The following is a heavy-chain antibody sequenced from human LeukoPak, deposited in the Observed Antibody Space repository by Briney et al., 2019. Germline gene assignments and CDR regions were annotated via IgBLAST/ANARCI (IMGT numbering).Heavy chain of an antibody. J-gene: IGHJ5*02. D-gene: IGHD3-10*01. CDR2: ISGDGGST. CDR3: AKDSGEYYGSGSNRKFDP. Sequence: GGSLRLSCAASGFTFDDYAMHWVRQAPGKGLEWVSLISGDGGSTYYADSVKGRFTISRDNSKNSLYLQMNSLRTEDTALYYCAKDSGEYYGSGSNRKFDPWGQGTLVTVSS. V-gene: IGHV3-43*02. CDR1: GFTFDDYA.